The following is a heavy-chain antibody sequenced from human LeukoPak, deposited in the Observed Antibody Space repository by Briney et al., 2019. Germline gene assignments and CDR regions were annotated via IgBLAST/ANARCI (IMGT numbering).Heavy chain of an antibody. J-gene: IGHJ5*02. CDR2: IYYSGST. Sequence: SETLSLTCTVSGGSISSYYWSWIRQPPGKGLEWIGYIYYSGSTNYNPSLKSRVTISVDTSKNQFSLKLSSVTAADTAVYYCARQGRSLWFGEFLSWFDPWGQGTLVTVSS. CDR3: ARQGRSLWFGEFLSWFDP. D-gene: IGHD3-10*01. V-gene: IGHV4-59*08. CDR1: GGSISSYY.